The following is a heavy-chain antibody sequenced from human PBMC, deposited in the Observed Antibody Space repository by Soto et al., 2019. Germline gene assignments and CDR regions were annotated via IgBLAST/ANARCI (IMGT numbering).Heavy chain of an antibody. J-gene: IGHJ5*02. CDR3: ARGGPLEWLLYFPIKLPFFDP. CDR2: INPNSGGT. Sequence: ASVKVSCKASGYTFTGYYMHWVRQAPGQGLEWMGWINPNSGGTNYAQKFQGWATMTSDTSISTAYMELRRLRSHDTAVYYCARGGPLEWLLYFPIKLPFFDPWGQGTLVTVPS. D-gene: IGHD3-3*01. CDR1: GYTFTGYY. V-gene: IGHV1-2*04.